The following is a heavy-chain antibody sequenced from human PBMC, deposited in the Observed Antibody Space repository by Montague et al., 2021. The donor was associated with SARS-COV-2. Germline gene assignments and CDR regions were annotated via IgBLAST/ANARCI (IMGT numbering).Heavy chain of an antibody. J-gene: IGHJ6*02. V-gene: IGHV3-33*01. CDR2: IWYDGSNK. D-gene: IGHD1-26*01. CDR3: AREGIVGATSGMDV. Sequence: SRSLSSSASGFTFSSYGMHWVRQAPGKGLEWVAVIWYDGSNKYYADSVKGRFTISRDNSKNTLYLQMNSLRAEDTAVYYCAREGIVGATSGMDVWGQGTTVTVSS. CDR1: GFTFSSYG.